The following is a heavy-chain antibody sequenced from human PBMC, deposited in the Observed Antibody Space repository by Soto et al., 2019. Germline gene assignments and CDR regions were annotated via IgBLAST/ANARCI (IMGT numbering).Heavy chain of an antibody. V-gene: IGHV4-30-4*01. J-gene: IGHJ2*01. CDR2: VYYSGST. CDR1: GASINNNDYY. Sequence: PSETLSLTCTVSGASINNNDYYWSWIRQTPGKGLEWIGYVYYSGSTDYISSLKSRLSMSIDKSQNRFTLKLNSVTAADTATYYSARMSYFYDKWYFDLWGRGTLVTVSS. D-gene: IGHD3-22*01. CDR3: ARMSYFYDKWYFDL.